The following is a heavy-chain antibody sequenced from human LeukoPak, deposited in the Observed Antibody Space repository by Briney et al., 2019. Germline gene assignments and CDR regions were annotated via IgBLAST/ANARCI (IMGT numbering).Heavy chain of an antibody. J-gene: IGHJ4*02. CDR2: ISGSGGST. D-gene: IGHD3-3*01. CDR3: AKDKRFLEWLLYTGHSDW. CDR1: GFTFSSYA. Sequence: GGSLRLSCAASGFTFSSYAMSWVRQAPGKGLEWVSAISGSGGSTYYADSVKGRFTISRDNSKNTLYLQMNRLRAEDTAVYYCAKDKRFLEWLLYTGHSDWWGQGTLVTVSS. V-gene: IGHV3-23*01.